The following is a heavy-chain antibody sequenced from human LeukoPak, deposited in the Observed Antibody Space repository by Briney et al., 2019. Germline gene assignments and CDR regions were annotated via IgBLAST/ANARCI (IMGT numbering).Heavy chain of an antibody. D-gene: IGHD3-22*01. CDR3: ASGRGSSGYSFFDY. J-gene: IGHJ4*02. CDR2: IYSGGST. V-gene: IGHV3-66*01. Sequence: PGGSLRLSCAASGFTFSGFAMTWVRQAPGKGLEWVSVIYSGGSTYYADSVKGRFTISRDNSKNTLYLQMNSLRAEDTAVYYCASGRGSSGYSFFDYWGQGTLVTVSS. CDR1: GFTFSGFA.